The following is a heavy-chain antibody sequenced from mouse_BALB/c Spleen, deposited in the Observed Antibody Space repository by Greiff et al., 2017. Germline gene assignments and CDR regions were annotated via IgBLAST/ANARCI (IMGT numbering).Heavy chain of an antibody. Sequence: VKLQQPGAELVKPGASVKLSCKASGYTFTSYWMHWVKQRPGQGLEWIGEINPSNGRTNYNEKFKSKATLTVDKSSSTAYMQLSSLTSEDSAVYYCASPSTWFAYWGQGTLVTVSA. CDR2: INPSNGRT. CDR3: ASPSTWFAY. V-gene: IGHV1S81*02. CDR1: GYTFTSYW. J-gene: IGHJ3*01. D-gene: IGHD2-10*02.